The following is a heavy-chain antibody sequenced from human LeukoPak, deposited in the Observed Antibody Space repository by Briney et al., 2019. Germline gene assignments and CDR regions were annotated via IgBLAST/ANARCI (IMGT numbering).Heavy chain of an antibody. CDR2: ISYDGSNK. J-gene: IGHJ4*01. CDR3: AGEAYSYGFAIDY. Sequence: GGSLRLSCAASGFTFSSYAMHWVRQAPGKGLEWVAVISYDGSNKYYADSVKGRFTISRDNSKNTLYLQMNSLRAEDTAVYYTAGEAYSYGFAIDYWGHVTLVTVSS. V-gene: IGHV3-30-3*01. D-gene: IGHD5-18*01. CDR1: GFTFSSYA.